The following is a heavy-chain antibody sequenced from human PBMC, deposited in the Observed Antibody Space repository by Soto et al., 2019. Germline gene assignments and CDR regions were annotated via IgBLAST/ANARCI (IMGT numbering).Heavy chain of an antibody. J-gene: IGHJ6*02. CDR2: IYYSGST. D-gene: IGHD6-13*01. Sequence: QVQLQESGPGLVKPSETLSLTCTVSGGSISSYYWSWIRQPPGKGLEWIGYIYYSGSTNYNPSLKSRVTISVDTSKNQFSLKLSSVTAADTAVYYCARESPLKGNSWSHYYYYYGMDVWGQGTTVTVSS. V-gene: IGHV4-59*01. CDR3: ARESPLKGNSWSHYYYYYGMDV. CDR1: GGSISSYY.